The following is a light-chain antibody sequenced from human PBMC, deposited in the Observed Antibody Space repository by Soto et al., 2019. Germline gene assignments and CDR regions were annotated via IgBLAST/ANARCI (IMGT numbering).Light chain of an antibody. CDR2: GAS. V-gene: IGKV1-39*01. Sequence: DIQVTQSPSSLSASVGDRVTITCRASQSISSYLNWYQHKPGKAPKVLIYGASNLQSGVPSRFSASGSGTDFTLTISSLQPEDFATYYCQQSYSVPWTFGQGTNVEIK. CDR3: QQSYSVPWT. J-gene: IGKJ1*01. CDR1: QSISSY.